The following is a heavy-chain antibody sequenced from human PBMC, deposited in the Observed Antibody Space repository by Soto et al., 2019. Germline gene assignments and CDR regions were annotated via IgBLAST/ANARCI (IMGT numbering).Heavy chain of an antibody. D-gene: IGHD3-10*01. CDR2: MNPNSGNT. Sequence: QVQLVQSGAEVKQPGASVKVSCKASGYTFTSYDINWVRQATGQGLEWMGWMNPNSGNTGYAQKFQGRVTMTRNTSISTAYMELSSLRSDDTAVYYCAIAPAAYYYCSESLSAFDIWGQGTMVTVSS. CDR3: AIAPAAYYYCSESLSAFDI. J-gene: IGHJ3*02. CDR1: GYTFTSYD. V-gene: IGHV1-8*01.